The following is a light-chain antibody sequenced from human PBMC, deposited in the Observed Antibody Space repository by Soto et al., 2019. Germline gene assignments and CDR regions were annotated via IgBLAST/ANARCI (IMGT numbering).Light chain of an antibody. V-gene: IGLV2-8*01. CDR2: EVT. Sequence: QSALTQPPSASGSPGQSVTISCTGTSCDVVAYKYVSWYQQHPGKAPKLMIYEVTQRPSGVPDRFSGYKSGNTASLTVSGLQADDEDDYYGTSYGGSNTLVFGTGTKVTVL. J-gene: IGLJ1*01. CDR3: TSYGGSNTLV. CDR1: SCDVVAYKY.